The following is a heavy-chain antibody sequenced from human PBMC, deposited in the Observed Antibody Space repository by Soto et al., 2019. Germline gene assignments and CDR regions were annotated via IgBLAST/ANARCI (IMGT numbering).Heavy chain of an antibody. V-gene: IGHV4-59*01. CDR3: ARGYSSSWLPYYYYGMDV. CDR1: GGSISSYY. Sequence: PSETLSLTCTVSGGSISSYYWSWIRQPPGKGLEWIGYIYYSGSTNYNPSLESRVTISVDTSKNQFSLKLSSVTAADTAVYYCARGYSSSWLPYYYYGMDVWGQGTTVTVSS. CDR2: IYYSGST. D-gene: IGHD6-13*01. J-gene: IGHJ6*02.